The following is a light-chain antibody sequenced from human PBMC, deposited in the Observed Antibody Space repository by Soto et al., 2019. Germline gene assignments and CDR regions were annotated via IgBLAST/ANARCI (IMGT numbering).Light chain of an antibody. CDR3: CSYAGTYPWV. V-gene: IGLV2-11*01. Sequence: SALTQPRTVSGSPGQSVTISCTGTSSDVGGYNYVSWYQQHPGKAPKLIISDVSKRPSGVPDRFSGSKSGNTASLTISGLQAEDEVDYYCCSYAGTYPWVFGGGTQLTVL. CDR1: SSDVGGYNY. J-gene: IGLJ3*02. CDR2: DVS.